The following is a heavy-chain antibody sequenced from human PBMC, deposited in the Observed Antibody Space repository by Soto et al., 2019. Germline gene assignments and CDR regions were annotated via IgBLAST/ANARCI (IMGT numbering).Heavy chain of an antibody. CDR3: ARGLTGAHAYYYYYMDV. D-gene: IGHD7-27*01. J-gene: IGHJ6*03. Sequence: SETLSLTCAVYGGSFSGYYWSWIRQPSGKGLEWIGEINHSGSTNYNPSLKSRVTISVDTSKNQFSLKLSSVTAADTAVYYCARGLTGAHAYYYYYMDVWGKGTTVTVSS. CDR2: INHSGST. V-gene: IGHV4-34*01. CDR1: GGSFSGYY.